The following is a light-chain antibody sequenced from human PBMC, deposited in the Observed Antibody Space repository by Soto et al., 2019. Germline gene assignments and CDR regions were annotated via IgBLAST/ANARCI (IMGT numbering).Light chain of an antibody. CDR2: GAS. CDR3: QQYNNWPET. Sequence: EIVMTQSPAPPSVSPGERATLSCRASQSVSSNLAWYQQKPGQAPRLLIYGASTRATGIPARFSGSGSGTEFTLTISSLQSEDFAVYYCQQYNNWPETFGQGTKVDIK. V-gene: IGKV3-15*01. CDR1: QSVSSN. J-gene: IGKJ1*01.